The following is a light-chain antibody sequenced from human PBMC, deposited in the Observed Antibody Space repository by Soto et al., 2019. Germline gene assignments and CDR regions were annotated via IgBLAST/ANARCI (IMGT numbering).Light chain of an antibody. CDR2: YVD. Sequence: QSVLTQPASVSGSPGQSITISCTGTSRDVGAYDYVSWYLQYPDKAPQLLIYYVDHRPSGVSSRFSGSKSGNTASLTISGLQAEDEGDYDCAVWDDSLNAWVFGGGTQLTVL. CDR3: AVWDDSLNAWV. V-gene: IGLV2-14*03. J-gene: IGLJ3*02. CDR1: SRDVGAYDY.